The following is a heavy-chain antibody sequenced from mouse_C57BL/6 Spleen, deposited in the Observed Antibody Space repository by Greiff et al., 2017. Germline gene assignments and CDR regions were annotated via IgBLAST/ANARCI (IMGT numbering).Heavy chain of an antibody. Sequence: VKLMESGPGLVQPSQSLSITCPVSGFSLTSYGVHWVRQSPGKGLEWLGVIWSGGSTDYNAAFISRLSISKDNSKSQVFFKMKSLQADDTAIYYCARTYYYAMDYWGQGTSVTVSS. CDR2: IWSGGST. V-gene: IGHV2-2*01. CDR3: ARTYYYAMDY. J-gene: IGHJ4*01. CDR1: GFSLTSYG.